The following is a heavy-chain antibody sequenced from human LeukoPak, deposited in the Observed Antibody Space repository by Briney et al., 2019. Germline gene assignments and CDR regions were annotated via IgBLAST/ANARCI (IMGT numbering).Heavy chain of an antibody. CDR1: GFILSSYC. CDR3: VTLNSAVAEHAFDI. CDR2: MSGDGSST. V-gene: IGHV3-74*01. D-gene: IGHD6-19*01. Sequence: PGGSLRLSCAASGFILSSYCMHWVRHAPGKGLEWVSLMSGDGSSTTCADSVKGRFSISRDIAKNTLYLQMNSLRVEDTAVYYCVTLNSAVAEHAFDIWGQGTLVTGSS. J-gene: IGHJ3*02.